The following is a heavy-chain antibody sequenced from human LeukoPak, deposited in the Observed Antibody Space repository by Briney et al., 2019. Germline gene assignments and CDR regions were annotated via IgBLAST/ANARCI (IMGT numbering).Heavy chain of an antibody. CDR1: GYTFTSYG. V-gene: IGHV1-18*01. CDR2: ISACNGNT. J-gene: IGHJ4*02. D-gene: IGHD6-13*01. CDR3: VRTAGIAAAGTTGGDY. Sequence: ASVKVSCKASGYTFTSYGISWVRQAPGQGLEWMGWISACNGNTNYAQKLQGRVTMTTDTSKSTAYMELRSLRSDDTAVYYCVRTAGIAAAGTTGGDYWGQGTLVTVSS.